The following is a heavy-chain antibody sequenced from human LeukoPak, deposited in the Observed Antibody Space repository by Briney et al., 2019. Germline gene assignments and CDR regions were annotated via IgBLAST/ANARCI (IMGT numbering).Heavy chain of an antibody. CDR2: IYYSGST. J-gene: IGHJ1*01. CDR3: ARQEHSSSSSEYFQH. CDR1: GGSVSSYY. V-gene: IGHV4-59*02. Sequence: PSETLSLTCTVSGGSVSSYYWSWIRQPPGKGLEWIGYIYYSGSTNYNPSLESRVTISVDTSKNQFSLKLSSVTAADTAVYYCARQEHSSSSSEYFQHWGQGTLVTVSS. D-gene: IGHD6-6*01.